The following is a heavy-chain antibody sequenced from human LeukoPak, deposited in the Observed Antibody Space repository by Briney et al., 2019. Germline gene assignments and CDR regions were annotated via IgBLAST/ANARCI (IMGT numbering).Heavy chain of an antibody. CDR1: GFTFDDYA. V-gene: IGHV3-9*01. CDR2: ISWNSGSI. J-gene: IGHJ4*02. Sequence: GGSLRLSCAASGFTFDDYAMHWVRQAPGKGLEWVSGISWNSGSIGYADSVKGRFTISRDNAKNSLYLQMNSLRAEDTALYYCAKDMGPTGDYAFDYWGQGTLVTVSS. D-gene: IGHD4-17*01. CDR3: AKDMGPTGDYAFDY.